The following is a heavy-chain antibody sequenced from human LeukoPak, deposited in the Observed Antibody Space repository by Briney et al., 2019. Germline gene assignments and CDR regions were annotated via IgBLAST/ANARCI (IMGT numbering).Heavy chain of an antibody. CDR2: IYHSGSA. CDR1: GYSISSGYQ. V-gene: IGHV4-38-2*02. J-gene: IGHJ5*02. D-gene: IGHD2-2*01. Sequence: SETLSLTCGVSGYSISSGYQWAWIRQSPGKGLEWIGSIYHSGSAHYNPSLKSRVTISVETSKNQFSLNMYSVTAADTAVYYCARDPRWLTPDCTSTSCYENYFGPWGQGTLVTASS. CDR3: ARDPRWLTPDCTSTSCYENYFGP.